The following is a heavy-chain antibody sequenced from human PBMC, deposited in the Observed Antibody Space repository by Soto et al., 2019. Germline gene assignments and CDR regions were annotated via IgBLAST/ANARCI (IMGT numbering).Heavy chain of an antibody. CDR3: AREDDGGDRDYYGFDV. Sequence: QVQLQQSGPGLVEPSQTLSLTCAVSGGSISSEYFHWTWIRQSPGKGLEWIGYIHYTGSIMYNPSFKSRLTMAVDTTKNQFSLQLTSVTAADTAVYFCAREDDGGDRDYYGFDVWGQGTTVTVSS. V-gene: IGHV4-30-4*08. J-gene: IGHJ6*02. CDR1: GGSISSEYFH. CDR2: IHYTGSI. D-gene: IGHD2-21*02.